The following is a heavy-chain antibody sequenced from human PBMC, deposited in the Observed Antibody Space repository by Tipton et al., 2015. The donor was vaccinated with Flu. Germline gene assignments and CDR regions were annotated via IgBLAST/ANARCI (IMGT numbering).Heavy chain of an antibody. D-gene: IGHD1-1*01. CDR3: ARAGTGRDYMDV. CDR1: GGTFSSYA. Sequence: QSGAEVKKPGSSVKVSCKASGGTFSSYAISWVRQAPGQGLEWMGGIIPIFGTANYAQKLQGRVTMTTDTSTSTAYMELRSLRSDDTAVYYGARAGTGRDYMDVWGKGTTVTVSS. J-gene: IGHJ6*03. V-gene: IGHV1-69*05. CDR2: IIPIFGTA.